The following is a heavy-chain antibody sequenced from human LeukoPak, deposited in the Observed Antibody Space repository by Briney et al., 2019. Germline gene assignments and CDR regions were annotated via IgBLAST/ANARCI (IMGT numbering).Heavy chain of an antibody. V-gene: IGHV6-1*01. CDR3: ARSGSGWNNWFDP. J-gene: IGHJ5*02. D-gene: IGHD6-19*01. CDR2: TYYRSKWFN. CDR1: GDSVSNNSAG. Sequence: SQTLSLTCAISGDSVSNNSAGWNWIRQSPSRGLEWLGRTYYRSKWFNDYALSVKSRITINPDTSNNHFSLQLNSVTPEDTAVYYCARSGSGWNNWFDPWGQGTLVTVSS.